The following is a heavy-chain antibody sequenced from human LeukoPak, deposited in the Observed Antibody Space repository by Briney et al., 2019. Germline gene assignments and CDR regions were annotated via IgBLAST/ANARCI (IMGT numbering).Heavy chain of an antibody. V-gene: IGHV4-30-4*08. J-gene: IGHJ4*02. D-gene: IGHD1-26*01. Sequence: PSETLSLTCTVSGDSITNYSWSWIRQPPGKGLEWIGYIYYSGSTYYNPSLKSRVTISVDTSKNQFSLKLSSVTAADTAVYYCARAGRWELMNFFDYWGQGTLVTVSS. CDR1: GDSITNYS. CDR3: ARAGRWELMNFFDY. CDR2: IYYSGST.